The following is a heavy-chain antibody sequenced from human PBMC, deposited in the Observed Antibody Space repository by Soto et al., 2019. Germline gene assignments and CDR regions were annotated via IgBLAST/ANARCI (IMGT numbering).Heavy chain of an antibody. CDR2: ISFDGTNK. V-gene: IGHV3-30*18. D-gene: IGHD1-26*01. CDR1: GFTFSSYA. Sequence: QVQLVESGGGVVQPGRSSRLSCAASGFTFSSYAMHWVRQAPGKGLEWVAVISFDGTNKYYADSVKGRFTISRDSSKNTLTLQMNSLRAEDSAVYYCAKDYGEQDYYFDYWGQGTLVTVSS. CDR3: AKDYGEQDYYFDY. J-gene: IGHJ4*02.